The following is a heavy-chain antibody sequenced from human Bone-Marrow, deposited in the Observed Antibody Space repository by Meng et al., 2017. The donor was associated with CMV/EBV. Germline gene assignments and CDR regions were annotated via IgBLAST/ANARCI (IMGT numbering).Heavy chain of an antibody. CDR2: IYYSGST. J-gene: IGHJ6*02. CDR1: GGSVSSGSYY. Sequence: SETLSLTCTVSGGSVSSGSYYWSWIRQPPGKGLEWIGYIYYSGSTNYNPSLKSRVTISVDTSKNQFSLKLSSVTAADTAVYYCARDVTTTGGYYYYGMDVWARGTTDTVPS. D-gene: IGHD4-11*01. V-gene: IGHV4-61*01. CDR3: ARDVTTTGGYYYYGMDV.